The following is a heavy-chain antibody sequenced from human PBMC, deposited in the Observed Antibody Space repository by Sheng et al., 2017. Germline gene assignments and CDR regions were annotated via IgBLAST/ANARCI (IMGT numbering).Heavy chain of an antibody. CDR3: ATATHYSDYMDV. CDR1: GFIGSNNY. V-gene: IGHV3-66*02. Sequence: EVRLVESGGGLVQPGGSLRLSCTASGFIGSNNYMSWVRQTPGKGLEWVSVIYSGGRTYYADSVKGRFSISRDNSKNTLYLQMNSLRVEDTAVYYCATATHYSDYMDVWGKGTTVTVSS. CDR2: IYSGGRT. J-gene: IGHJ6*03.